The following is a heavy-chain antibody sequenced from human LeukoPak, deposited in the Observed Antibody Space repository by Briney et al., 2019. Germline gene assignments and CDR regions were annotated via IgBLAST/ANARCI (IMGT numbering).Heavy chain of an antibody. J-gene: IGHJ4*02. CDR1: GFTFSSYG. D-gene: IGHD4-23*01. V-gene: IGHV3-30*02. CDR3: AKDRAVARYYFDF. Sequence: GGSLRLSCAPSGFTFSSYGMHWVRQAPGKGLEWVAFIQYDGSNKYYADSVKGRFTISRDNSKNTLYLQMNSLRAEDTAVYYCAKDRAVARYYFDFWGQGTLVTVSS. CDR2: IQYDGSNK.